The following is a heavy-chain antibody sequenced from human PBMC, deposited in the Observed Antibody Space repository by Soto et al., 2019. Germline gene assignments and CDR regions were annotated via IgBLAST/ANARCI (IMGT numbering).Heavy chain of an antibody. Sequence: EVQLVESGGGLVQPGESLRLSCAASGFTVSNNYLGWVRQAPGKGLEWVSSIYIDGRTYYADFVRGRFTISTDSSKDTLHLKMNALRVDDTAMYYCAGHVGSYWYFYLWGLGTLFTVSS. V-gene: IGHV3-66*04. J-gene: IGHJ2*01. CDR2: IYIDGRT. D-gene: IGHD1-26*01. CDR3: AGHVGSYWYFYL. CDR1: GFTVSNNY.